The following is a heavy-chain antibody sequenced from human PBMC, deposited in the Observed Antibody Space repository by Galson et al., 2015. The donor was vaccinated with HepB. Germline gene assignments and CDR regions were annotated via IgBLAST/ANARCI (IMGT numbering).Heavy chain of an antibody. CDR3: ARDPAFSSPGENWFGP. V-gene: IGHV1-46*03. Sequence: SVKVSCKASGYTFTSYYMHWVRQAPGQGLEWMGIISPSGGSTSYAQKFQGRVTMTRDTSTSTVYMELSSLRSEDTAVYYCARDPAFSSPGENWFGPWGQGTLVTVSS. CDR1: GYTFTSYY. D-gene: IGHD3-16*01. J-gene: IGHJ5*02. CDR2: ISPSGGST.